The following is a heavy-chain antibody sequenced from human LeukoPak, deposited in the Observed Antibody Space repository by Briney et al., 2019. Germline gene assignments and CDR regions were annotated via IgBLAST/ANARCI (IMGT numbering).Heavy chain of an antibody. Sequence: GGSLRLSCAASGFTFSSYAMSWVRQAPGKGLEWVANIKQDGSEKYYVDSVKGRFTISRDNAKNSLYLQMNSLRVEDTAVYYCVRDRGSYRPIDYWGQGTLVTVSS. CDR1: GFTFSSYA. J-gene: IGHJ4*02. D-gene: IGHD1-26*01. CDR3: VRDRGSYRPIDY. V-gene: IGHV3-7*03. CDR2: IKQDGSEK.